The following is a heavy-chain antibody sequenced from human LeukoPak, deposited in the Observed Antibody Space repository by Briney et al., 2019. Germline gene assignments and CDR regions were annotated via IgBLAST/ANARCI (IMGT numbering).Heavy chain of an antibody. CDR2: IYYSGRT. D-gene: IGHD2-2*02. CDR3: ARGYCSSTSCYNLNWFDP. Sequence: SETLSLTCTVSGGSISSSSYYWGWIRQPPGKGLEWIGSIYYSGRTYYNPSLKSRVTISVDTSKNQFSLKLSSVTAADTAMYYCARGYCSSTSCYNLNWFDPWGQGTLVTVSS. V-gene: IGHV4-39*01. J-gene: IGHJ5*02. CDR1: GGSISSSSYY.